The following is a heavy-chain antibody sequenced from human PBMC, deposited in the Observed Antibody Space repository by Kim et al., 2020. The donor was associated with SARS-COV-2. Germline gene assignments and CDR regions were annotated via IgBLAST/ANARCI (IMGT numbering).Heavy chain of an antibody. CDR2: INTNTGNP. V-gene: IGHV7-4-1*02. CDR1: GYTFTSYA. D-gene: IGHD3-22*01. Sequence: ASVKVSCKASGYTFTSYAMNWVRQAPGQGLEWMGWINTNTGNPTYAQGFTGRFVFSLDTSVSTAYLQISSLKAEDTAVYYCARRLQTYYYDSSGYLGREYNGFDPWGQGTLVTVSS. J-gene: IGHJ5*02. CDR3: ARRLQTYYYDSSGYLGREYNGFDP.